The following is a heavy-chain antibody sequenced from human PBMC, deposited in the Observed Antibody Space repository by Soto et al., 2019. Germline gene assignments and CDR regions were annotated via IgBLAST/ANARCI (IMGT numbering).Heavy chain of an antibody. CDR1: GFTFNSYG. J-gene: IGHJ6*02. V-gene: IGHV3-30*03. Sequence: LRLCCAASGFTFNSYGMHWVRQGPGNGLEWVAFISYDSTKTYYADSVKGRFTISRDNSNSALYVQMNSLTGEDTAVYYCARTRSAWSDFHYYSLDVWGQGTTVTVSS. CDR3: ARTRSAWSDFHYYSLDV. D-gene: IGHD1-26*01. CDR2: ISYDSTKT.